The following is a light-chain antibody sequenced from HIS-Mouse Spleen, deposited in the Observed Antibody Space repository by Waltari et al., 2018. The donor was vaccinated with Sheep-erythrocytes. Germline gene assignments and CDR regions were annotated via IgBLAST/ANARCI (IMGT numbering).Light chain of an antibody. J-gene: IGLJ3*02. V-gene: IGLV2-23*01. CDR1: SSDVGSYNL. CDR2: EGS. Sequence: QSALTQPASVSGSPGQSITISCTGTSSDVGSYNLVSWYQQHPGKAPKLMIYEGSELPSEFSNRFSGSESGATDSLTLSGLQAEDEADYYCCSYAGGSTPWVFGGGTKLTVL. CDR3: CSYAGGSTPWV.